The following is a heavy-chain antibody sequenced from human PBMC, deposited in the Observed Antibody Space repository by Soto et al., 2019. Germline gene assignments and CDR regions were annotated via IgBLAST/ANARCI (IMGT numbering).Heavy chain of an antibody. J-gene: IGHJ1*01. CDR3: ARDDSSGYYPGGFQH. CDR2: ISSSSSYI. CDR1: GFTFSSYS. D-gene: IGHD3-22*01. V-gene: IGHV3-21*01. Sequence: EVQLVESGGGLVKPGGSLRLSCAASGFTFSSYSMKWVRQAPGKGLEWVSSISSSSSYIYYADSVKGRFTISRDNAKNSLYLQMNSLRAEDTAVYYCARDDSSGYYPGGFQHWGQGTLVTVSS.